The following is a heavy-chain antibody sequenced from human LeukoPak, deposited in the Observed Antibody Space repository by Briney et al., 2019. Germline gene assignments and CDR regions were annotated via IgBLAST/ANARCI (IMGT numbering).Heavy chain of an antibody. CDR1: GGSISGYY. V-gene: IGHV4-59*01. CDR2: IYYSGST. Sequence: PSETLSLTCTVSGGSISGYYWSWIRQPPGKGLEWIGYIYYSGSTNYNPSLKSRVTISVDTSKNQFSLKLSSVTAADTAVYYCARDYGDYGMDVWGQGTTVTVSS. D-gene: IGHD4-17*01. CDR3: ARDYGDYGMDV. J-gene: IGHJ6*02.